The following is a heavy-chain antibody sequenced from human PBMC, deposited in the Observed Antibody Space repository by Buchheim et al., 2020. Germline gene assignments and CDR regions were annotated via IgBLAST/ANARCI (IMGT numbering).Heavy chain of an antibody. J-gene: IGHJ4*02. Sequence: EVQLVESGGGLVQPGGSLRLSCAASGFTFSSYSMNWVRQAPGKGLEWVSYISSSSSTIYYADSVKGRFTISRDNAKNSLYLQMNSLRAEDTAVYYCAREALWFRELSYFDYWGQGTL. CDR2: ISSSSSTI. V-gene: IGHV3-48*01. CDR3: AREALWFRELSYFDY. D-gene: IGHD3-10*01. CDR1: GFTFSSYS.